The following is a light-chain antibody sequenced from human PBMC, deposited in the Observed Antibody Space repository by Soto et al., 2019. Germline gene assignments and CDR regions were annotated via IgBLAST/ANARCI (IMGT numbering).Light chain of an antibody. J-gene: IGKJ2*01. CDR3: QQYGSSMYT. CDR2: GTS. Sequence: ETVLTQSPGTLSLSPGERATLSCRPSQSVSSSYLAWYQQKPGQPPRLLIYGTSNRATGIPDRFSGSGSGTDFTLTISRLEPEDFAVYYCQQYGSSMYTFGQGTKLEIK. V-gene: IGKV3-20*01. CDR1: QSVSSSY.